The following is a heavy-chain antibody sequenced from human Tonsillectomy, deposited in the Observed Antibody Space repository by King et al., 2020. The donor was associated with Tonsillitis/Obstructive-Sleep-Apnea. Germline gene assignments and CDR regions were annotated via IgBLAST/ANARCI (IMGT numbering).Heavy chain of an antibody. J-gene: IGHJ4*02. CDR1: GFIFSDHY. D-gene: IGHD1-14*01. Sequence: VQLVESGGGLVQPGGSLRLSCAASGFIFSDHYMDWVRQAPGKGLGGVGRSRNKANSYTTEYAASVKGRITVSREDSKNSLYLQMNSLKTEDTAVYYCVRGNRGFDYWGQGILVTVSS. V-gene: IGHV3-72*01. CDR3: VRGNRGFDY. CDR2: SRNKANSYTT.